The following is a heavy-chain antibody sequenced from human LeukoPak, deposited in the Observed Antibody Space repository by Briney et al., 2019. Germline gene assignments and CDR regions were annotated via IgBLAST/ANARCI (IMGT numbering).Heavy chain of an antibody. D-gene: IGHD6-25*01. CDR3: ASSSAECDTMGRAATGPPYALDI. Sequence: GGSLRLSCSASGFIFRSYWMYCVRQAPGKGLVWVSRINSDGSSTSYADSVKGRFTISRDNARNTLYLQMNTHRAEDPGVHCSASSSAECDTMGRAATGPPYALDIWGQGTMVTVSS. CDR1: GFIFRSYW. CDR2: INSDGSST. V-gene: IGHV3-74*01. J-gene: IGHJ3*02.